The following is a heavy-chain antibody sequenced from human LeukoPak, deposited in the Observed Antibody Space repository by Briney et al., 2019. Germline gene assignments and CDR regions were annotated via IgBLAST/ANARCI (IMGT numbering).Heavy chain of an antibody. CDR3: ARGTTVTRIYDY. Sequence: PGGSLRLSCAASGFTFSNYYMSWLRQAPGKGLEWVSYISSSGVTIYYADSVKGRFTISRDNAKNSLYLQMSSLRAEDTAVYYCARGTTVTRIYDYWGQGTLVTVSS. J-gene: IGHJ4*02. CDR2: ISSSGVTI. CDR1: GFTFSNYY. V-gene: IGHV3-11*04. D-gene: IGHD4-17*01.